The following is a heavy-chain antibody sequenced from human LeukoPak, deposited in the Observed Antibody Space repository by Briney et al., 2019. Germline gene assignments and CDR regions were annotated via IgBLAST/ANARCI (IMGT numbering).Heavy chain of an antibody. D-gene: IGHD3-10*01. V-gene: IGHV3-53*01. Sequence: PGGSLRLSCAASGFTVGSNYMSWVRQAPGKGLEWVSVIYSGGSTYYADSVKGRFTISRDNSKNTLYLQMNSLRAEDTAVYYCARHRRAMVRGVKRSYYFDYWGQGTLVTVSS. CDR1: GFTVGSNY. J-gene: IGHJ4*02. CDR3: ARHRRAMVRGVKRSYYFDY. CDR2: IYSGGST.